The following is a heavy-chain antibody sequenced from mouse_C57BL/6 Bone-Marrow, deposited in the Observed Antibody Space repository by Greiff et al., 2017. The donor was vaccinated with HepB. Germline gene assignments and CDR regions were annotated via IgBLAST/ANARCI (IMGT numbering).Heavy chain of an antibody. Sequence: EVKLMESGGRLVQPGGSLSLSRAASGFTFTDYYMSWVRQPPGKALEWLGFIRNKANGFTTEYSASVKDRLTISSDNYQSILYLQRNALNAEGSATYDCAIYIFSIHYYSSFFFNYWDRGTTLGVSS. D-gene: IGHD1-1*01. CDR3: AIYIFSIHYYSSFFFNY. CDR1: GFTFTDYY. J-gene: IGHJ2*01. CDR2: IRNKANGFTT. V-gene: IGHV7-3*01.